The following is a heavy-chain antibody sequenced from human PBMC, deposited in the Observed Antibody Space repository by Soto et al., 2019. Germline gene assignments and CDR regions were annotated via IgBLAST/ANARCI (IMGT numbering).Heavy chain of an antibody. Sequence: QVQLQESGPGLVKPSEPLSLTCTVSGGSISSYYWSWIRQPPGKGLEWIGYIYYSGSTNYNPSLKSRVTISVDTSKNQFSLKPSSVTAADTAVYYCARRYGYSFDYWGQGTLVTVSS. D-gene: IGHD1-20*01. CDR3: ARRYGYSFDY. CDR2: IYYSGST. V-gene: IGHV4-59*08. J-gene: IGHJ4*02. CDR1: GGSISSYY.